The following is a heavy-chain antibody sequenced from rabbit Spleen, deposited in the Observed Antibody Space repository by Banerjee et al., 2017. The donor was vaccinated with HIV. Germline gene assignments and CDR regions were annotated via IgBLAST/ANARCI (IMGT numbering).Heavy chain of an antibody. V-gene: IGHV1S45*01. CDR1: GVSFSLSSY. D-gene: IGHD1-1*01. J-gene: IGHJ6*01. CDR2: IDSGSSGFT. Sequence: QEQLVESGGDLVKPGASLTLTCTASGVSFSLSSYMCWVRQAPGKGLEWIACIDSGSSGFTYFATWAIGRFTCSKPSSTTVTLQMTRLTAADTATYFCARDTSSSFSSYGMDLWGPGTLVTVS. CDR3: ARDTSSSFSSYGMDL.